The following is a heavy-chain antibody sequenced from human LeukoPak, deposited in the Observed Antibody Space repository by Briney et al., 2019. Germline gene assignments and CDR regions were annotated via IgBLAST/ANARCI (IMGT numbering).Heavy chain of an antibody. Sequence: TDTLSLTCTVSSGSISTYYWSWIRLPPGKGLEWIGYIYDTGSTNHNPSLKSRVTMSVDTSKNQFSLKLSSVTAADTAVYYCARFSGDRAKFDYWGQGTLVTVS. CDR1: SGSISTYY. D-gene: IGHD7-27*01. V-gene: IGHV4-59*07. J-gene: IGHJ4*02. CDR3: ARFSGDRAKFDY. CDR2: IYDTGST.